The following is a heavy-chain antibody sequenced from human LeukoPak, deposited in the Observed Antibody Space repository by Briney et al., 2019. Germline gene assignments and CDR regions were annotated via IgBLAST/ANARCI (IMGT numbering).Heavy chain of an antibody. CDR2: IYYSGST. CDR3: ARGGYYYDSSGYGVFDY. CDR1: GGSISSYY. V-gene: IGHV4-59*01. Sequence: SETLSLTCTVSGGSISSYYWSWIRQPPGKGLEWIGYIYYSGSTNYNPSLKSRVTISVDTSKNQFSLKLSSVTAADTAVYYCARGGYYYDSSGYGVFDYWGQGTLVTVSS. J-gene: IGHJ4*02. D-gene: IGHD3-22*01.